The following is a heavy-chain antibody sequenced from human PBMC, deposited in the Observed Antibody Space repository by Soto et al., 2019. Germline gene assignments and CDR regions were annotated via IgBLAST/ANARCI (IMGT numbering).Heavy chain of an antibody. J-gene: IGHJ5*02. D-gene: IGHD3-16*02. V-gene: IGHV3-30*18. Sequence: GGSLRLSCAASGFTFSSYGMHWVRQAPGKGLEWVAVISYDGSNKYYADSVKGRFTISRDNSKNTLYLQMNSLRAEDTAVYYCAKALRVWGSYRYIPPWFDPWGQGTLVTVSS. CDR1: GFTFSSYG. CDR2: ISYDGSNK. CDR3: AKALRVWGSYRYIPPWFDP.